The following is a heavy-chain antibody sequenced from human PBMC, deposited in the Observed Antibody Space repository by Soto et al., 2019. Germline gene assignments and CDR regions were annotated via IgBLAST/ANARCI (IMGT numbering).Heavy chain of an antibody. D-gene: IGHD6-13*01. CDR2: ISATGYST. CDR1: GFSFSNYA. V-gene: IGHV3-23*01. J-gene: IGHJ5*01. Sequence: GGSMRLSCEASGFSFSNYAMSWVRQTPGKGLECVSGISATGYSTFYAESVNGRFTISRDNSKNTLYVQMNDLRGDDTAMYYCAKDRLDRAPAGWVDCWGQGALVTVSS. CDR3: AKDRLDRAPAGWVDC.